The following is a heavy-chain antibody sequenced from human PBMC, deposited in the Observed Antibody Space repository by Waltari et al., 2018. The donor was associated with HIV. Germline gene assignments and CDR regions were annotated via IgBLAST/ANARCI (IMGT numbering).Heavy chain of an antibody. CDR1: GFTFSSYA. CDR3: ASGRFGELSAFDI. Sequence: QLQLVESGGGVVQPGRSLRLSCAASGFTFSSYAMHWVRQAPGKGLEVVAVISYDGINKYYAYSLKGRFTISRDNSKNTLYLQMNSLGAEDTAVYYCASGRFGELSAFDIWGQGTMVTVSS. CDR2: ISYDGINK. D-gene: IGHD3-10*01. J-gene: IGHJ3*02. V-gene: IGHV3-30*01.